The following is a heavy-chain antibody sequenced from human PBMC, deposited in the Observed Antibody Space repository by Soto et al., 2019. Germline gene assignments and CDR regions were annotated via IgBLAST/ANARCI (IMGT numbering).Heavy chain of an antibody. CDR1: GFTSSNYA. D-gene: IGHD3-9*01. J-gene: IGHJ6*02. CDR3: GKAFRYFDWLLGPWNSMDV. CDR2: ISGSGDST. V-gene: IGHV3-23*01. Sequence: GGSLRLSCAASGFTSSNYAMSWVRQAPGKGLEWVSTISGSGDSTYYADSVKGRFTISRDNSRNTLYLQMNSLRAEDTAVYYCGKAFRYFDWLLGPWNSMDVWGQGTTVTVSS.